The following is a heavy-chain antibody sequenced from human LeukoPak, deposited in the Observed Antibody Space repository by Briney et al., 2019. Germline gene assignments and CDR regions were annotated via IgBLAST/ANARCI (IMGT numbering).Heavy chain of an antibody. D-gene: IGHD5-12*01. CDR3: ATGDGYSGYDYNY. J-gene: IGHJ4*02. Sequence: ASVKVSCKGSVYTLTELSMHWVGQAPGKGLEWMGGFDPEDGETIYAQKFQGRVTMTEDTSTDTAYMELSSLRSEDTAVYYCATGDGYSGYDYNYWGQGTLVTVSS. V-gene: IGHV1-24*01. CDR2: FDPEDGET. CDR1: VYTLTELS.